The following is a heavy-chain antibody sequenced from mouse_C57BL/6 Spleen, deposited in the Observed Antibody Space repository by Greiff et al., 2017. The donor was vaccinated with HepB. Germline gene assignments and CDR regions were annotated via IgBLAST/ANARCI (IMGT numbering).Heavy chain of an antibody. CDR1: GYAFSSSW. D-gene: IGHD2-12*01. J-gene: IGHJ3*01. Sequence: QVQLQQSGPELVKPGASVKISCKASGYAFSSSWMNWVKQRPGKGLEWIGRIYPGDGDTNYNGKFKGKATLTADKSSSTAYMQLSSLTSEDSAVYFCAPLRPWFAYWGQGTLVTVSA. V-gene: IGHV1-82*01. CDR2: IYPGDGDT. CDR3: APLRPWFAY.